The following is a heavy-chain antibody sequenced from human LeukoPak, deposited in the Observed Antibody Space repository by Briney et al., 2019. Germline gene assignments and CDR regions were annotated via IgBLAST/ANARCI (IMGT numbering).Heavy chain of an antibody. Sequence: GGSLRLSCAASGFTFSSYGMHWVRQAPGKGLEWVAVISYDGSNKYYADSVKGRFTISRDNPKNTLYLQMNSLRAEDTAVYYCAKDRGYCSSTSCYFYYYYGMDVWGQGTTVTVSS. J-gene: IGHJ6*02. D-gene: IGHD2-2*01. V-gene: IGHV3-30*18. CDR1: GFTFSSYG. CDR3: AKDRGYCSSTSCYFYYYYGMDV. CDR2: ISYDGSNK.